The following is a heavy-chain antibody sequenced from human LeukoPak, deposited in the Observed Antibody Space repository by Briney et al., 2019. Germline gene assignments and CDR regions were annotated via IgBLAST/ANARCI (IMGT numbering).Heavy chain of an antibody. D-gene: IGHD3-3*01. Sequence: QPGGSLRLSCAASGFTFSSYAMSWVRQAPGKGLEWVSAISGSGGSTYYADSVKGRFTISRDNAKNSLYLQMNSLRAEDTAVYYCARGGNRITIFGVVIGPRGYYFDYWGQGTLVIVSS. V-gene: IGHV3-23*01. CDR3: ARGGNRITIFGVVIGPRGYYFDY. CDR2: ISGSGGST. CDR1: GFTFSSYA. J-gene: IGHJ4*02.